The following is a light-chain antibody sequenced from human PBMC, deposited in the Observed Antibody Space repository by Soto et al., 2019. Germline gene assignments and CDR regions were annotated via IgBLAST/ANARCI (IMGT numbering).Light chain of an antibody. CDR1: QSVSSN. J-gene: IGKJ2*01. CDR3: QQYGSSPYT. Sequence: EIVMTQSPATLSVSPGERATLSCRASQSVSSNLAWYQQKPGQAPRLLIYGASTRATGIPARFSGRGSATEFTLTISSLQSEDFAVYYCQQYGSSPYTFGQGTKLEIK. CDR2: GAS. V-gene: IGKV3-15*01.